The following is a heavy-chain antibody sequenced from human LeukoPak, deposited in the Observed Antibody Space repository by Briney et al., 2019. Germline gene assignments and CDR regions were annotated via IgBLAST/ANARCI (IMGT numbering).Heavy chain of an antibody. V-gene: IGHV1-46*01. CDR3: ARDLSGYYYYYMDV. Sequence: GASLKVSCKASGYTFTTYYMHWVRQAPGQGLEWMGIINPSGGSTSYAQKFQGRVTMTTDTSTSTAYMELRSLRSDDTAVYYCARDLSGYYYYYMDVWGKGTTVTVSS. CDR1: GYTFTTYY. CDR2: INPSGGST. J-gene: IGHJ6*03.